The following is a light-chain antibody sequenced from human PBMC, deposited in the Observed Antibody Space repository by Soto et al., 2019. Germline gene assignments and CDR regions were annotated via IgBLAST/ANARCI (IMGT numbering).Light chain of an antibody. V-gene: IGKV1-5*03. CDR2: KAS. CDR3: QQGANYPYT. CDR1: QSISSS. J-gene: IGKJ2*01. Sequence: DIQMTQSPSTLSASVGERVTITCRASQSISSSLAWYQQKPGKAPNLLIYKASSLQSGVPSRFSGSGSGTEFTLTISSLQADDFATYYCQQGANYPYTLGQGTKLEI.